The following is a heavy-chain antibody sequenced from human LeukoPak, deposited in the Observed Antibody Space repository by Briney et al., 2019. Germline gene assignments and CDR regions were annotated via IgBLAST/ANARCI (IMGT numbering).Heavy chain of an antibody. CDR2: ISSTSSHI. J-gene: IGHJ4*02. V-gene: IGHV3-48*01. CDR1: GFTFSSYS. D-gene: IGHD3-3*01. Sequence: GGSLRLSCAASGFTFSSYSMNWVRQAPGKGLEWVSYISSTSSHIFYADSVKGRFTISRDNAKNSLFLQMNSLRAEDTAVYYCARRDVTIFGVADDSWGQGTLVTVSS. CDR3: ARRDVTIFGVADDS.